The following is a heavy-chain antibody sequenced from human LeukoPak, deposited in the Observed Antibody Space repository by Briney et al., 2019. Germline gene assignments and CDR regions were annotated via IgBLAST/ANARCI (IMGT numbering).Heavy chain of an antibody. CDR3: GREQGGYCSSTSCYHAFDI. D-gene: IGHD2-2*01. J-gene: IGHJ3*02. CDR2: IIPIFGTA. Sequence: ASVKLSCKASGGTFSSYAISWVRQAPGQGLEWMGGIIPIFGTANYAQKFQGRVTITADESTSTAYMELSSLRSEDTAVYYCGREQGGYCSSTSCYHAFDIWGQGTMVTVSS. CDR1: GGTFSSYA. V-gene: IGHV1-69*01.